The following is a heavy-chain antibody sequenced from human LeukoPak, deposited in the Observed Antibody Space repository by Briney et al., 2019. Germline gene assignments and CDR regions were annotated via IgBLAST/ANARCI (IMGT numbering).Heavy chain of an antibody. Sequence: PGGSLRLSCAAPGFIFSEHGMHWVRQAPGKGPEWVAVTWYDGSNNHYADSVKGRFTISRDNSKNTVFLEMNSLRAEDTAVYHCARDRYFGSDGFDIWGPGTMVIVSS. J-gene: IGHJ3*02. D-gene: IGHD3-10*01. CDR2: TWYDGSNN. CDR1: GFIFSEHG. CDR3: ARDRYFGSDGFDI. V-gene: IGHV3-33*01.